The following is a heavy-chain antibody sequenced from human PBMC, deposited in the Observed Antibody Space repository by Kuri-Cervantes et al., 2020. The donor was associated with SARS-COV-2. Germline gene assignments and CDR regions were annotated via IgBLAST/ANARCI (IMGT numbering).Heavy chain of an antibody. V-gene: IGHV3-30-3*01. CDR2: ISYDGSNK. J-gene: IGHJ4*02. D-gene: IGHD3-22*01. CDR3: ARDPPRYYDSSGYYFDY. CDR1: GFSFSSYA. Sequence: GGSLRLSCAASGFSFSSYAMHWVRQAPGKGLEWVAVISYDGSNKYYADPVKGRFTISRGNAKNSLYLQMNSLRAEDTAVYYCARDPPRYYDSSGYYFDYWGQGTLVTVSS.